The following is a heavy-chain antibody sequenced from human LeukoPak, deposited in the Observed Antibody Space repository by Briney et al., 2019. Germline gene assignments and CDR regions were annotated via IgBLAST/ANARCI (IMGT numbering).Heavy chain of an antibody. CDR3: ARGVTTGGKYYYYYYMDV. CDR1: GGTFSSYA. CDR2: IIPIFGTA. V-gene: IGHV1-69*13. Sequence: SVKVSCRASGGTFSSYAISWVRQAPGQGLEWMGGIIPIFGTANYAQKFQGRVTITADESTSTAYMELSSLRSEDTAVYYCARGVTTGGKYYYYYYMDVWGKGTTVTVSS. J-gene: IGHJ6*03. D-gene: IGHD4-11*01.